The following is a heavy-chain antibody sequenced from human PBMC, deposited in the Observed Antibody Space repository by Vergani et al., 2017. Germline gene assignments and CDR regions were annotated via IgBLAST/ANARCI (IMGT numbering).Heavy chain of an antibody. CDR2: IKSDGRT. V-gene: IGHV3-66*02. CDR1: GFRVTTYY. CDR3: TRSECSGTTCYGHYFDL. D-gene: IGHD2-15*01. Sequence: VELLESGGGLAQPGGSLRVSCSASGFRVTTYYMSWVRQAPGKGLEWVSVIKSDGRTSYAESVRGRVTISRDTARNAVYLQMNILRVEDTGVYYCTRSECSGTTCYGHYFDLWGHGILVTVSS. J-gene: IGHJ4*01.